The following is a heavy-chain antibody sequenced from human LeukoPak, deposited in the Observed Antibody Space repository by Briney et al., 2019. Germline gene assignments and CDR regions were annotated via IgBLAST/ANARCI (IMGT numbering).Heavy chain of an antibody. CDR2: ISGSGGST. CDR1: GFTFSSDA. J-gene: IGHJ3*02. D-gene: IGHD3-16*02. V-gene: IGHV3-23*01. CDR3: AKSVMITFGGVIGAFDI. Sequence: GGSLRLSCAASGFTFSSDAMSWVRQAPGKGLEWVSGISGSGGSTYYADSVKGRFTISRDNSKNTLYLQMNSLRAEDTAVYYCAKSVMITFGGVIGAFDIWGQGTMVTVSS.